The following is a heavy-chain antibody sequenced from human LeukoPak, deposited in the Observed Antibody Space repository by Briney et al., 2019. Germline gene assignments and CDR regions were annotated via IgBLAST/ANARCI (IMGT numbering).Heavy chain of an antibody. Sequence: GGSLRLSCAASGFTFSNYAMSWIRQAPGKGLEWVSAISGSGGTTYYADSVKGRFTISRDNSKNTLYLQMNSLRAEDTAIYYCAKDLTQYGYSTDYWGQGTLVTVSS. V-gene: IGHV3-23*01. CDR3: AKDLTQYGYSTDY. CDR2: ISGSGGTT. CDR1: GFTFSNYA. J-gene: IGHJ4*02. D-gene: IGHD5-18*01.